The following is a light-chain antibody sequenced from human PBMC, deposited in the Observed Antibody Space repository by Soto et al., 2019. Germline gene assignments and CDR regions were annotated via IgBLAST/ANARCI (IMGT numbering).Light chain of an antibody. V-gene: IGKV3-20*01. CDR1: QNVNNNF. CDR3: QQYGGSKT. CDR2: GAS. J-gene: IGKJ1*01. Sequence: NVLTQSPGTLSLSPGERATLSCRASQNVNNNFLAWYQQKPGQAPRLLIYGASSRATGIPDRFSGSGSETDFTLTISRLEPEDYAIYYCQQYGGSKTFGQGTKVEIK.